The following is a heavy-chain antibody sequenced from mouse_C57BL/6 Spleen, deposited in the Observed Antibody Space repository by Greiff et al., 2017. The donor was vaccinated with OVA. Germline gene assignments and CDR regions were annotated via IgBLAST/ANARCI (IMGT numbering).Heavy chain of an antibody. J-gene: IGHJ3*01. CDR1: GFSLTSYG. D-gene: IGHD1-1*01. CDR3: ARGDPYYGSSSAWFAY. V-gene: IGHV2-2*01. CDR2: IWSGGST. Sequence: VQLQQSGPGLVQPSQSLSITCTVSGFSLTSYGVHWVRQSPGKGLEWLGVIWSGGSTDYNAAFISRLSISKDNSKSQVFFKMNSLQADDTAIYYCARGDPYYGSSSAWFAYWGQGTLVTVSA.